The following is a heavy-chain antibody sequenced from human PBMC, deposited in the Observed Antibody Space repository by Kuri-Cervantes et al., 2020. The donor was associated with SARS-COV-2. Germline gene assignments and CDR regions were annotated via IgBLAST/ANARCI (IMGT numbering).Heavy chain of an antibody. J-gene: IGHJ4*02. CDR1: GFTFSSYW. V-gene: IGHV3-74*01. Sequence: GESLKISCAASGFTFSSYWMSRVRQALGKGLVWVSRINPDGSYTNNADSVKGRFTLSRDNAKNMLFLQMNSLRAEDTAVYYCVRDGDHWNFDYWGQGTLVTVSS. CDR3: VRDGDHWNFDY. CDR2: INPDGSYT. D-gene: IGHD1-1*01.